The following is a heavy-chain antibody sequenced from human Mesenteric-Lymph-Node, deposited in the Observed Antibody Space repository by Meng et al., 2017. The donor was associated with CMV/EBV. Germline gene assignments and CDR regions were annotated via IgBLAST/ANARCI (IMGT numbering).Heavy chain of an antibody. CDR3: ARLNGLAVPAGTRRDWFDP. CDR2: LYSTGST. Sequence: SETLSLTCSVSGDSSTSRDNFWAWIRPPPGKGLEWIGSLYSTGSTYYNPSLKSRAIISIDTSERQISLKLRSVTAADTAMYFCARLNGLAVPAGTRRDWFDPWGQGTPVTVSS. D-gene: IGHD2-2*01. CDR1: GDSSTSRDNF. J-gene: IGHJ5*02. V-gene: IGHV4-39*01.